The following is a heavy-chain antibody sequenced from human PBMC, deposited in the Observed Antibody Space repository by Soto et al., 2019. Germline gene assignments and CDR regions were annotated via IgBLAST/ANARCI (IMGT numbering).Heavy chain of an antibody. Sequence: SETLSLTCTVTGGAISGYYWTWIRQSDGEGLEWIGRIYSSGSTNYDPSLKSRVTISLDTSMNYFSLRLSSVTAADTAVYYCARGQRFSDWFDPWGQGTLVTVSS. CDR2: IYSSGST. CDR1: GGAISGYY. J-gene: IGHJ5*02. D-gene: IGHD3-3*01. V-gene: IGHV4-4*07. CDR3: ARGQRFSDWFDP.